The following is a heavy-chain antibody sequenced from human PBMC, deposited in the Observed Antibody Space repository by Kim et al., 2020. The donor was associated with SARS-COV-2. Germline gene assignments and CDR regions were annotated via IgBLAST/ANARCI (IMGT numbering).Heavy chain of an antibody. CDR3: ARRDSSGYWAEVWYFDP. D-gene: IGHD3-22*01. CDR1: GGSISIYY. Sequence: SETLSLTCTVSGGSISIYYWSWIRQPPGKGLEWIGYIYYSGNTNYYPSLKSRVTISVDTSKKKFSLKLSSVTAVDSAVYYCARRDSSGYWAEVWYFDPWGRGTLVTVPS. V-gene: IGHV4-59*13. J-gene: IGHJ2*01. CDR2: IYYSGNT.